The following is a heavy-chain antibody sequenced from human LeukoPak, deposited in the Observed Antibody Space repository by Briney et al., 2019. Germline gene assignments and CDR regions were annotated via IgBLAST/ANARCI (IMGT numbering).Heavy chain of an antibody. Sequence: GASVKVSCKASGGTFSSYAISWVRQAPGQGLEWMGGIIPIFGTANYAQKFQGRVTITAYESTSTAYMELSSLRSEDTAVYYCAIEFSSGYFNWFDPWGQGTLVTVSS. D-gene: IGHD3-22*01. V-gene: IGHV1-69*13. CDR3: AIEFSSGYFNWFDP. J-gene: IGHJ5*02. CDR1: GGTFSSYA. CDR2: IIPIFGTA.